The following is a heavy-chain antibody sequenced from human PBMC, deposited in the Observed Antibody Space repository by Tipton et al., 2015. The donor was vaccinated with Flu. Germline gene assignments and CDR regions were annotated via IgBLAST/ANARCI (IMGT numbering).Heavy chain of an antibody. CDR2: IYHSGST. D-gene: IGHD6-6*01. CDR1: GYSISSGYY. Sequence: TLSLTCAVSGYSISSGYYWGWIRQPPGKGLEWIGSIYHSGSTYYNPSLKSRVTISVDTSKNQFSLKLSSVTAADTAVYYCARHGRDSGSELNYYYYMDVWGKGTTVTVSS. CDR3: ARHGRDSGSELNYYYYMDV. V-gene: IGHV4-38-2*01. J-gene: IGHJ6*03.